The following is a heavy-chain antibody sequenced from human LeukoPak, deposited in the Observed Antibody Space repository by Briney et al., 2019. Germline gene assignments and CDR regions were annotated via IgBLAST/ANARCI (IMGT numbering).Heavy chain of an antibody. CDR3: AREDDSSGYHAFDI. CDR1: VVTFSGDG. V-gene: IGHV3-33*01. J-gene: IGHJ3*02. D-gene: IGHD3-22*01. Sequence: GGSLRLSCAASVVTFSGDGMHWVRQAPGEGLEWVAVIWYDGSNKYYADSVKGRFTISRDNSKNTLYLQMNSLRAEDTAVYYCAREDDSSGYHAFDIWGQGTMVTVSS. CDR2: IWYDGSNK.